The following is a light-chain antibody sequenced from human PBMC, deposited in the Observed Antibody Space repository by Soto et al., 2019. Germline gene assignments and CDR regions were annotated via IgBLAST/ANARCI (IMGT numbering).Light chain of an antibody. CDR1: SSDVGSYNY. J-gene: IGLJ1*01. V-gene: IGLV2-14*01. CDR2: EVR. CDR3: ISYTGSDTSYV. Sequence: QSVLTQPASLSGSPEATVTISCTGTSSDVGSYNYVAWYQQFPGKTPKLIMYEVRNRPSGVSSRFSGSKSGYTASLTISGLQAEDEADYYCISYTGSDTSYVFGTGTKVTVL.